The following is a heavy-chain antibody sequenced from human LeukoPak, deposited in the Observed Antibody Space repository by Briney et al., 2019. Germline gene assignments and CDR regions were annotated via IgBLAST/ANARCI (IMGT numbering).Heavy chain of an antibody. J-gene: IGHJ5*02. CDR3: ARDGEGST. CDR2: IYYSGST. D-gene: IGHD6-13*01. CDR1: GGSISSYC. Sequence: SETLSLTCTVSGGSISSYCWSWIRQPPGKGLEWIGYIYYSGSTNYNPSLKSRVTISVDTSKNQFSLKLSSVTAADTAVYYCARDGEGSTSGQGTLVTVSS. V-gene: IGHV4-59*01.